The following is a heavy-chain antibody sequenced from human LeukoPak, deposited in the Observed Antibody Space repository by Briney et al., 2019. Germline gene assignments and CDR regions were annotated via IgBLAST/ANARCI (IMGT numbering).Heavy chain of an antibody. V-gene: IGHV3-30-3*01. Sequence: GGSLRLSCAPSGVIFNNFAFHWVRQAPGKGLEWIAAVSYDGSNKYYADSVRGRLTISRDNAKNTLYLQMNSLRAEDTAVYYCARDWGRRYSSGWYGDFDCWGQGTLVTVSS. CDR3: ARDWGRRYSSGWYGDFDC. D-gene: IGHD6-19*01. CDR2: VSYDGSNK. CDR1: GVIFNNFA. J-gene: IGHJ4*02.